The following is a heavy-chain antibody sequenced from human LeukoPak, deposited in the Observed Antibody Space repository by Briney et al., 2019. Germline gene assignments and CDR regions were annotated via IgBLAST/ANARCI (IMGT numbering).Heavy chain of an antibody. J-gene: IGHJ3*02. CDR2: INPNSGGT. D-gene: IGHD1-1*01. V-gene: IGHV1-2*02. CDR1: GYTFTGYY. CDR3: ARHRGTSDTFDI. Sequence: ASVKVSCKASGYTFTGYYIHWVRQAPGQGLEWMGWINPNSGGTNYAQKFQGRVTTTRDTSISTAYIELSRLRSDDTALYYCARHRGTSDTFDIWGQGTMVTVSS.